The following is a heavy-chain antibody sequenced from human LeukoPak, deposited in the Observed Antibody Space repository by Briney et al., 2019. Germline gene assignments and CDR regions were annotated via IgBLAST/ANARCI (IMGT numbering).Heavy chain of an antibody. Sequence: ASVKVSCKASGYTFTSYGISWVRQAPGQGLEWMGWISAYNGNTNYAQKLQGRVTMTTDTPTSTAYMELRSLRSDDTAVYYCASTHTSIAAAGSDAFDIWGQGTMVTVSS. V-gene: IGHV1-18*01. CDR2: ISAYNGNT. CDR1: GYTFTSYG. D-gene: IGHD6-13*01. J-gene: IGHJ3*02. CDR3: ASTHTSIAAAGSDAFDI.